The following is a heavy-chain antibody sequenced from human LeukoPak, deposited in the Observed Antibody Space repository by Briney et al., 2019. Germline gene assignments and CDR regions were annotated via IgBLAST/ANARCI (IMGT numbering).Heavy chain of an antibody. J-gene: IGHJ6*03. CDR3: ARDRVDLVGAPRQYYYYYMDV. Sequence: PSETLSLTCTVSGGSISSYYWSWIRQPPGKGLEWIGYIYYSGSTNYNPSLKSRVTISVDTSKNQFSLKLSSVTAADTAVYYCARDRVDLVGAPRQYYYYYMDVWGKGTTVTISS. V-gene: IGHV4-59*01. CDR2: IYYSGST. CDR1: GGSISSYY. D-gene: IGHD1-26*01.